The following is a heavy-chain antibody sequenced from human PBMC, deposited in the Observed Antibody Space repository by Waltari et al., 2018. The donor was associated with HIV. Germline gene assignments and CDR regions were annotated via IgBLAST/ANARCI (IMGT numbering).Heavy chain of an antibody. J-gene: IGHJ4*02. V-gene: IGHV4-59*01. Sequence: QVQLQESGPGLVKPSETLSLTCTVPGGSLSSYYWSWIRQPPGKGLEWIGYINYSGSTTHNPAPNRRVTISVDTSKTQFSLKLSSVTAADTAVYYCARAVVGATSPFDYWGQGTLVTVSS. D-gene: IGHD1-26*01. CDR1: GGSLSSYY. CDR3: ARAVVGATSPFDY. CDR2: INYSGST.